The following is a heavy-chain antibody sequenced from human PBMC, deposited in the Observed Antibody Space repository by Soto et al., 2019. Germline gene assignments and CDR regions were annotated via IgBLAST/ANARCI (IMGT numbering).Heavy chain of an antibody. J-gene: IGHJ6*02. CDR2: IYHSGST. CDR3: ARYPRYNWNDYYYYGMDV. V-gene: IGHV4-4*02. Sequence: QVQLQESGPGLVKPSGTLSLTCAVSGGSISSSNWWSWVRQPPGKGLEWIGEIYHSGSTNYNPSLKSRVTISVYKSKNQFSLKLSSVTAADTAVYYCARYPRYNWNDYYYYGMDVWGQGTTVTVSS. D-gene: IGHD1-1*01. CDR1: GGSISSSNW.